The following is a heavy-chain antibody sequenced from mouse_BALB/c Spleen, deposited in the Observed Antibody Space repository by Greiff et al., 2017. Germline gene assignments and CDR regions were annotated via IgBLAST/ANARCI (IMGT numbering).Heavy chain of an antibody. J-gene: IGHJ3*01. CDR1: GYTFTSYW. CDR3: TRRTEYGNYGFAY. Sequence: VQLKQSGTVLARPGASVKMSCKASGYTFTSYWMHWVKQRPGQGLEWIGAIYPGNSDTSYNQKFTGKAKLTAVTSTSTAYMELSSLTNEDSAVYYCTRRTEYGNYGFAYWGQGTLVTVSA. V-gene: IGHV1-5*01. CDR2: IYPGNSDT. D-gene: IGHD2-10*02.